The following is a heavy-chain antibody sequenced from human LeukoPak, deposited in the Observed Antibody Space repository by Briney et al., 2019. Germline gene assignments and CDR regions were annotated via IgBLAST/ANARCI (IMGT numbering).Heavy chain of an antibody. CDR1: QFTFSSYW. D-gene: IGHD1-1*01. J-gene: IGHJ6*03. CDR3: AKDPRGRNYYYYYMDV. CDR2: IKQDGSEK. Sequence: GSLRLSCAASQFTFSSYWMNWVRQAPGKGLEWVANIKQDGSEKYYVDSVKGRFTISRDNSKNTLYLQMNSLRAEDTAVYYCAKDPRGRNYYYYYMDVWGKGTTVTVSS. V-gene: IGHV3-7*03.